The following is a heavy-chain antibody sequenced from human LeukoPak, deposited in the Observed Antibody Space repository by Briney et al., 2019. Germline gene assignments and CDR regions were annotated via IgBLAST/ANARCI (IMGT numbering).Heavy chain of an antibody. D-gene: IGHD4-17*01. CDR1: GYTFTSYD. J-gene: IGHJ4*02. V-gene: IGHV1-8*01. Sequence: GASVKVSCKASGYTFTSYDINWVRQATGQGLEWMGWMNPNSGNTGYAQEFQGRVTMTRNTFISTAYMELSSLRSEDTAVYYCARGGTVTNNLDYWGQGTLVTVSS. CDR2: MNPNSGNT. CDR3: ARGGTVTNNLDY.